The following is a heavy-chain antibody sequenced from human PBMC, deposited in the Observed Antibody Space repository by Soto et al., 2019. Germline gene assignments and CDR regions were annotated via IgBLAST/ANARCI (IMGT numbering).Heavy chain of an antibody. CDR3: AKDRRVVAVAAPFDY. Sequence: QVQLVESGGGVVQPGRSLRLSCAASGFTFSSYGIHWVRQAPGKGLEWVAVISYDGSNKYYADSVKGRVTISRDNTTNTLYLQMNSLRSEDKAVYYCAKDRRVVAVAAPFDYWGQGTLVTVSS. D-gene: IGHD6-19*01. V-gene: IGHV3-30*18. J-gene: IGHJ4*02. CDR2: ISYDGSNK. CDR1: GFTFSSYG.